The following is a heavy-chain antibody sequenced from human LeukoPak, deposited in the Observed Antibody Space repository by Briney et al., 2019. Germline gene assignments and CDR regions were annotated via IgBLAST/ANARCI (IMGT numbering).Heavy chain of an antibody. CDR3: ARVMDCSSTSCYARYYYYGMDV. CDR1: GGSISSYY. J-gene: IGHJ6*02. V-gene: IGHV4-59*01. D-gene: IGHD2-2*01. CDR2: IYYSGST. Sequence: SETLSLTCTVSGGSISSYYWSWIRQPPGKGLEWIGYIYYSGSTNYNPSLKSRVTISVDTSKNQFSLKLSSVTAADTAVYYCARVMDCSSTSCYARYYYYGMDVWGQGTTVTVSS.